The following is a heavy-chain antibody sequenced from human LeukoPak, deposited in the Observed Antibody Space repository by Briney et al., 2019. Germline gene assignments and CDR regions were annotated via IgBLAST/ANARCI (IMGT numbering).Heavy chain of an antibody. D-gene: IGHD6-13*01. Sequence: GGSLRLSCAASGFTFSSYAMSWVRQAPGKGLEWVSAISGSGGSTYYADSVKGRFTISRDNSKNTLYLQMNSLRAEDTAVYYCAKCDSSSWYYFDYWGQETLVTVSS. CDR1: GFTFSSYA. J-gene: IGHJ4*02. CDR2: ISGSGGST. V-gene: IGHV3-23*01. CDR3: AKCDSSSWYYFDY.